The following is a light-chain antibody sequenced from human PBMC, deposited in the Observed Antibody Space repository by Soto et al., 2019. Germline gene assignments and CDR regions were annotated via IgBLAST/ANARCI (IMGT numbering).Light chain of an antibody. CDR2: DVS. CDR3: SSYTSSSTLV. J-gene: IGLJ1*01. CDR1: SSDVGGYNY. V-gene: IGLV2-14*01. Sequence: QSVLTQPASVSGSPGQSITISCTGTSSDVGGYNYVSWYQQHPGKAPKLMIYDVSNRPSGVSNRFSGSKSGNTASLTISGLQAVDVADYYCSSYTSSSTLVFGTGTKVTVL.